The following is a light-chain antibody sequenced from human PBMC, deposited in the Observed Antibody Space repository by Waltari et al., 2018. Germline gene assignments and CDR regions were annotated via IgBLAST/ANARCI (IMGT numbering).Light chain of an antibody. J-gene: IGLJ1*01. V-gene: IGLV2-11*01. CDR1: SRDVGGYHF. CDR3: CSFAGSYTFV. CDR2: DVS. Sequence: QSALTQPRSVSGSPGQSVTISCTGTSRDVGGYHFVSWFQQHPGKVPKLLTYDVSERPADVPDRFSGSKSASTASLTISGLQTDDEANYYCCSFAGSYTFVFGSGTSVTVL.